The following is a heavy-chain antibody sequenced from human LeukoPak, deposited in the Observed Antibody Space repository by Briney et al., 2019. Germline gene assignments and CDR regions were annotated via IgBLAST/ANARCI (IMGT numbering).Heavy chain of an antibody. J-gene: IGHJ5*02. CDR1: GGTFSSYA. CDR3: ARSPQYCTNGVCLPSNWFDP. V-gene: IGHV1-69*01. Sequence: SVKVSCTASGGTFSSYAISWVRQAPGQGLEWMGGIIPIFGTANYAQKFQGRVTITADESTSTAYMELSSLRSEDTAVYYCARSPQYCTNGVCLPSNWFDPWGQGTLVTVSS. D-gene: IGHD2-8*01. CDR2: IIPIFGTA.